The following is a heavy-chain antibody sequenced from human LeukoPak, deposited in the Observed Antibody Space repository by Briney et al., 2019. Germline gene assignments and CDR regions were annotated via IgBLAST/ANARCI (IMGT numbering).Heavy chain of an antibody. CDR2: INTNTENP. V-gene: IGHV7-4-1*02. CDR3: ARDMGLRYYSDRSGYYYEGHNDY. Sequence: ASVKVSCKASGYTFTNYAMNWVRQAPGQGLEWMGWINTNTENPTYAQGFTGRFVFSLDTSVSTAYLQISSLKAEDTAVYYCARDMGLRYYSDRSGYYYEGHNDYWGQGTLVTVSS. D-gene: IGHD3-22*01. J-gene: IGHJ4*02. CDR1: GYTFTNYA.